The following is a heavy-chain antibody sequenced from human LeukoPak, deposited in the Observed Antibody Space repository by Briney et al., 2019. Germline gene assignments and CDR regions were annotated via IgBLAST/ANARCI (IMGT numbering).Heavy chain of an antibody. J-gene: IGHJ4*02. CDR1: GFTFGDYV. CDR3: TRGKYYDFWSGYYPDY. Sequence: GRSLRLSCTASGFTFGDYVMSWVRQAPGKGLEWVGFIRSKAYGGTTEYAASVKGRFTISRDDSKSIAYPQMNSLKTEDTAVYYCTRGKYYDFWSGYYPDYWGQGTLVTVSS. V-gene: IGHV3-49*04. CDR2: IRSKAYGGTT. D-gene: IGHD3-3*01.